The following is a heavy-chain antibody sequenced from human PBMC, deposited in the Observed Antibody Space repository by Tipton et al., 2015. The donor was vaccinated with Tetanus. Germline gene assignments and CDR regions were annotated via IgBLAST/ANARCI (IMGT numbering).Heavy chain of an antibody. J-gene: IGHJ4*02. V-gene: IGHV3-74*01. Sequence: SLRLSCEASGFTFGNYWMHWVRQAPGKGLMWVSRISADGTSISYADSVKGRFTISRNNANNTVYLQMNSLRAEDTALYYCAQADSSAWYELDYWGRGTLVTVSS. CDR1: GFTFGNYW. D-gene: IGHD6-19*01. CDR3: AQADSSAWYELDY. CDR2: ISADGTSI.